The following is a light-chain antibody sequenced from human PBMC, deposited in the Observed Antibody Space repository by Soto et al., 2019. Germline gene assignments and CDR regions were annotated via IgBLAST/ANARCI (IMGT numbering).Light chain of an antibody. J-gene: IGKJ1*01. Sequence: IQLTQSPSSLSASVGDRVTVTCRASEDITNYLAWYQQKVGKAPKLLIYDASTLHSGVPSRFRGGASGTDFTLTISSLQLDDFATYYCQQSYNTPLTFGQGTKVDIK. CDR3: QQSYNTPLT. V-gene: IGKV1-39*01. CDR1: EDITNY. CDR2: DAS.